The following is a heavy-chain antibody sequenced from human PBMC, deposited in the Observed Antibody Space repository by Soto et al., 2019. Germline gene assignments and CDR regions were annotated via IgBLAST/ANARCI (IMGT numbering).Heavy chain of an antibody. CDR2: ILPVSAPP. V-gene: IGHV1-69*13. J-gene: IGHJ4*02. CDR1: GCTLNNYA. CDR3: ATDSNYDVSNSF. D-gene: IGHD3-3*01. Sequence: SVKVSCKASGCTLNNYAINWVRQAPGQGLEWMGGILPVSAPPDYAQKFQGRVSITADHSTSTVYMELSRLKSDDTAVYFCATDSNYDVSNSFWGQGTLVTVSS.